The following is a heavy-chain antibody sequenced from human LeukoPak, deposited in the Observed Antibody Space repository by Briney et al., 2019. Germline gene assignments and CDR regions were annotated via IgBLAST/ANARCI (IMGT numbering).Heavy chain of an antibody. V-gene: IGHV3-23*01. Sequence: GGSLRLSCAASGFTFSTYAITWVRQGPGKGLEWVSAIRPDGDRTYYANSVRGRFTISRDNSKDTVYLQINGLKVEDTAVYYCGKGKSGTVGGYTVNYWGKETLFTSSS. CDR2: IRPDGDRT. CDR1: GFTFSTYA. D-gene: IGHD5-12*01. J-gene: IGHJ4*02. CDR3: GKGKSGTVGGYTVNY.